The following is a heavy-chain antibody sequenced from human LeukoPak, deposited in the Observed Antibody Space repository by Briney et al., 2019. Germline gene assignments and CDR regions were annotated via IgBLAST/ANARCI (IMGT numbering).Heavy chain of an antibody. D-gene: IGHD4-17*01. J-gene: IGHJ4*02. CDR2: ISGSGAST. Sequence: GGSLRLTCASSVYTFSRYWTHWVRQAPGKGLEWVSVISGSGASTYYADSVKGRFTVSRDNSKNTQYLQMSSLRAEDTAVYYCAKGSSTVTIYGVVDYWGQGTLVTVSS. V-gene: IGHV3-23*01. CDR1: VYTFSRYW. CDR3: AKGSSTVTIYGVVDY.